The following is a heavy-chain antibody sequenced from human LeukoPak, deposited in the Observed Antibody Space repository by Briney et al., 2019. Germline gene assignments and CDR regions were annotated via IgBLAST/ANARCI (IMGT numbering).Heavy chain of an antibody. Sequence: AGGSLRPSCAASGFTFTTYAMSWVRQAPGKGLEWVSTVGGNGGSTYYADSVKGRFTISRDNAKNSLYLQMNSLRAEDTAVYYFVVVTVFSGSGNYYFDYSGLGTLVTVSS. V-gene: IGHV3-23*01. CDR3: VVVTVFSGSGNYYFDY. CDR1: GFTFTTYA. CDR2: VGGNGGST. D-gene: IGHD3-10*01. J-gene: IGHJ4*02.